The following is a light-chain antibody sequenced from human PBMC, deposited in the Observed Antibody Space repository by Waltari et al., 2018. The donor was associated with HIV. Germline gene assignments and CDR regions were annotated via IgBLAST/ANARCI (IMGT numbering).Light chain of an antibody. CDR1: SSDVGGYNS. CDR2: EVS. J-gene: IGLJ1*01. V-gene: IGLV2-14*01. CDR3: SSYTSSSTSHV. Sequence: QSALTQPASVSGSPGQSITISCTGTSSDVGGYNSVSWYQQHPGKAPKRMIYEVSNRTSGVSRRFSGAKSGNTASLTISGLQAEDEADYYCSSYTSSSTSHVFGTGTKVTVL.